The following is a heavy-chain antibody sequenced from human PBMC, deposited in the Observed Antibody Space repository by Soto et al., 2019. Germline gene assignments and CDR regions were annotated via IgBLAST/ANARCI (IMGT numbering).Heavy chain of an antibody. CDR2: IYYIWST. D-gene: IGHD6-19*01. Sequence: LSLTGSVSGGSINSSSYFGGWVRQPPGKGLEWIGSIYYIWSTYYNPSLSSRVTISVDTSNNQFSLKLSSVTLAHTAVLSCARHYRSGSRNWLDPCGKGTLVTVSS. J-gene: IGHJ5*02. CDR1: GGSINSSSYF. CDR3: ARHYRSGSRNWLDP. V-gene: IGHV4-39*01.